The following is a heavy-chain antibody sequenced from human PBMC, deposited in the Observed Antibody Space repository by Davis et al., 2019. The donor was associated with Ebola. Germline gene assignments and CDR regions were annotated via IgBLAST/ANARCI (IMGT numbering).Heavy chain of an antibody. V-gene: IGHV1-46*01. CDR2: INPSGGSS. D-gene: IGHD2-15*01. CDR1: GYTFTSYY. CDR3: ARGYCSGGSCYSRWFDP. J-gene: IGHJ5*02. Sequence: ASVKVSCKASGYTFTSYYMHWVRQAPGQGLEWMGIINPSGGSSSYAQKFQGRVTMTRDTSTSTVYMELSSLRSEDTAVYYCARGYCSGGSCYSRWFDPWGQGTLVTVSS.